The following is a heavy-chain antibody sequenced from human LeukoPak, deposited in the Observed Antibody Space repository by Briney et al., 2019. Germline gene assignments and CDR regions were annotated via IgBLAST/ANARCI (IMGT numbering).Heavy chain of an antibody. CDR2: ISGSGANT. V-gene: IGHV3-23*01. CDR1: GFTFSNYG. Sequence: PGRSLRLSCAASGFTFSNYGMSWVRQAPGKGLEWVSVISGSGANTYYADSVKGRFTISRDNSKNTLYLQMNSLRAEDTAVYYCAKKERSAMVLWCFDLWGRGTLVTVSS. J-gene: IGHJ2*01. CDR3: AKKERSAMVLWCFDL. D-gene: IGHD5-18*01.